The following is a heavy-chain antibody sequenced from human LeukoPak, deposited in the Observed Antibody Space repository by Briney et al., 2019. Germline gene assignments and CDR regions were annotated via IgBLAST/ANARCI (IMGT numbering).Heavy chain of an antibody. D-gene: IGHD3-3*01. J-gene: IGHJ6*02. CDR2: ISYDGSNK. V-gene: IGHV3-30*18. CDR3: AKDTKLRFLEWFYYYYYGMDV. CDR1: GFSFSSYS. Sequence: GGSLRLSCAASGFSFSSYSINWARQAPGKGLEWVAVISYDGSNKYYADSVKGRFTISRDNSKNTLYLQMNSLRAGDTAVYYCAKDTKLRFLEWFYYYYYGMDVWGQGTTVTVSS.